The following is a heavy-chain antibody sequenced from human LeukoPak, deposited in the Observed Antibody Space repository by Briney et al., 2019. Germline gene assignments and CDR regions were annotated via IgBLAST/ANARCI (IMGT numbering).Heavy chain of an antibody. Sequence: GGSLRLSCAASGFTFSRFEMNWVRQAPGKGLEWVSYISDSGRTIYYADSVKGRFTISRDNAKKSLYLQMNTLRADDAAVYYCATLDGRIGVDYWGQGTLVTVSS. CDR3: ATLDGRIGVDY. D-gene: IGHD1-26*01. CDR1: GFTFSRFE. V-gene: IGHV3-48*03. CDR2: ISDSGRTI. J-gene: IGHJ4*02.